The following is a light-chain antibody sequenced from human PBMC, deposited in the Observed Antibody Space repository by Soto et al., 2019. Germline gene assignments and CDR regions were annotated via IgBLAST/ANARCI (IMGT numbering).Light chain of an antibody. CDR3: QKYNSAPLT. Sequence: DIQMTQSPSSLSASLRDRVTITCRASQGIGVYLAWFQQKPGKVPKLLIDAASTLQSGVPSRFSGSVSGTDFTPTISSLQPEDCATYYCQKYNSAPLTFGGGTMVEIK. CDR2: AAS. V-gene: IGKV1-27*01. J-gene: IGKJ4*01. CDR1: QGIGVY.